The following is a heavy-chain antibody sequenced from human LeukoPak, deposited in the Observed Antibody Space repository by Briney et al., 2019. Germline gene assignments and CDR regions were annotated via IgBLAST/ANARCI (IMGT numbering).Heavy chain of an antibody. Sequence: SQTLSLTCTVSGGSISSGSYYWSWIRQPAGKGLEWIGRIYTSGSTNYNPSLKSRVTISVDTSKNQFSLKLSSVTAADTAVYYCARAERITMVRGVIGGYYFDYWGQGTLVTVSS. D-gene: IGHD3-10*01. CDR1: GGSISSGSYY. CDR2: IYTSGST. V-gene: IGHV4-61*02. J-gene: IGHJ4*02. CDR3: ARAERITMVRGVIGGYYFDY.